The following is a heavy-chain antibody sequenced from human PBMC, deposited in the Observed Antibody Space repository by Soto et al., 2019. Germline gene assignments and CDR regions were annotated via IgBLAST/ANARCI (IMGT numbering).Heavy chain of an antibody. D-gene: IGHD4-17*01. CDR3: ARPRRDYGGVRWFDP. CDR1: GGSFSGYY. CDR2: INHSGST. J-gene: IGHJ5*02. Sequence: SETLSLTCAVYGGSFSGYYWSWIRQPPGKGLEWIGEINHSGSTNYNPSLKSRVTISVDTSKNQFSLKLSSVTAADTAVYYCARPRRDYGGVRWFDPWGQGTLVTVSS. V-gene: IGHV4-34*01.